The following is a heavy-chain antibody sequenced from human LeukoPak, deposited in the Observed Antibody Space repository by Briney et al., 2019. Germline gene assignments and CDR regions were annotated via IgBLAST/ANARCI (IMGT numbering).Heavy chain of an antibody. D-gene: IGHD3-10*01. V-gene: IGHV4-39*01. J-gene: IGHJ4*02. Sequence: PSETLSLTCTVSGGSIRSSSYYWGWIRQPPGKGLEWIGIIYYSGSTYYNPSLKSRVTISVDTSKNQFSLKLSSVTAADTAVYYCARGLVDGSGSFLYDWGQGTLVTVSS. CDR3: ARGLVDGSGSFLYD. CDR2: IYYSGST. CDR1: GGSIRSSSYY.